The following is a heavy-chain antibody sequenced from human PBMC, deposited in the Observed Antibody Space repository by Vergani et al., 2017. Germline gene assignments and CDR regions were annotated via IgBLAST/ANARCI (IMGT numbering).Heavy chain of an antibody. CDR3: ASHGPGYCSSTSCYKRGIDSDAFDI. J-gene: IGHJ3*02. CDR1: GYSFTSYW. CDR2: IYPGDSDT. Sequence: EVQLVQSGAEVKKPGESLKISCKGSGYSFTSYWIGWVRQMPGKGLEWMGIIYPGDSDTRYSPSFQGQVTISADKSISTAYLQWSSLKASDTAMYYCASHGPGYCSSTSCYKRGIDSDAFDIWGQGTMVTVSS. D-gene: IGHD2-2*02. V-gene: IGHV5-51*01.